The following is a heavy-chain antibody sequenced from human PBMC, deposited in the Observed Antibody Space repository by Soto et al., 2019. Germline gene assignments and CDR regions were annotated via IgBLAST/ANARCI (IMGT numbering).Heavy chain of an antibody. V-gene: IGHV1-69*12. J-gene: IGHJ4*02. Sequence: QVQLVQSGAEVKKPGSSVKVSCKASGGTFSSYAISWVRQARGQGLEWMGGIIPIFGTANYAQKFQGRVTITADESTSTAYMELSSLRSEDTAVYYCARGGNDILTGEYYYWGQGTLVTVSS. CDR1: GGTFSSYA. CDR3: ARGGNDILTGEYYY. CDR2: IIPIFGTA. D-gene: IGHD3-9*01.